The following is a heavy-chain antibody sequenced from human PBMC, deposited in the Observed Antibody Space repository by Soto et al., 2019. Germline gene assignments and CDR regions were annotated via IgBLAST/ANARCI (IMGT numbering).Heavy chain of an antibody. CDR3: SKELVPAAPDAFDI. D-gene: IGHD2-2*01. CDR2: ISYDGSNK. J-gene: IGHJ3*02. Sequence: QVQLVESGGGVVQPGRSLRLSCAASGFTFSSYGMHWVRQAPGKGLEGVAVISYDGSNKYYADSVKGRFTISRDNSKNTLYLQMNSLRAEDTAVSYCSKELVPAAPDAFDIWGQGTMVTVSS. CDR1: GFTFSSYG. V-gene: IGHV3-30*18.